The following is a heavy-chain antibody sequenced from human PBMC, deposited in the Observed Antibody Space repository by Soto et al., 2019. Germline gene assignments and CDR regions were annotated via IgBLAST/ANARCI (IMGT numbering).Heavy chain of an antibody. D-gene: IGHD3-22*01. CDR3: TTDPKYYYDSSGYYPK. J-gene: IGHJ4*02. V-gene: IGHV3-15*01. CDR2: IKSKTDGGTT. CDR1: GFTFSNAW. Sequence: PGGSLRLSCAVSGFTFSNAWMSWVRQAPGKGLEWVGRIKSKTDGGTTDYAAPVKGRFTISRDDSKNTLYLQMNSLKTEDTAVYYCTTDPKYYYDSSGYYPKWGQGTLVTVSS.